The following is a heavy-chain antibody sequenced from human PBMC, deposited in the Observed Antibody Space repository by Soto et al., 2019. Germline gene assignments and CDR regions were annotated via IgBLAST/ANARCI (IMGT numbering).Heavy chain of an antibody. D-gene: IGHD1-7*01. CDR1: GCNFSSYC. CDR2: ISYDGSNK. V-gene: IGHV3-30*18. J-gene: IGHJ4*02. Sequence: GGSLRLSWASSGCNFSSYCMHWVRQAPGKGLEWVAVISYDGSNKYYADSVKGRFTISRDNSKNTLYLQMNSLRAEDTAVYYCAKDLGTTVVTQTYFDYWGQGTLVTVS. CDR3: AKDLGTTVVTQTYFDY.